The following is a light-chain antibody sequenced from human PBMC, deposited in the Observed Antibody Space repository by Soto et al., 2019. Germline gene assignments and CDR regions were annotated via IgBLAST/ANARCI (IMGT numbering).Light chain of an antibody. Sequence: QSALTQPASASGSPGQSITISCTGTSSDVGGYNYVSWYQQHPGKAPKLLIYDVSDRPSGVSNRFSGSKSGNTASLTISGLQAEDEADYYCSSYTITSTLGVFGTGTKLTVL. J-gene: IGLJ1*01. CDR3: SSYTITSTLGV. CDR1: SSDVGGYNY. V-gene: IGLV2-14*01. CDR2: DVS.